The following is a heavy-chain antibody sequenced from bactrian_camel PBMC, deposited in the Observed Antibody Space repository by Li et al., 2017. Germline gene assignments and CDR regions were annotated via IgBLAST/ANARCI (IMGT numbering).Heavy chain of an antibody. Sequence: VQLVESGGGLVQPGGSLRLSCAASGFTFDDYAMGWIRQAPGKGLEWVSSIWRDGSNTYYADSVKGRFTISRDNALNTVYLQMNSLKSEDTALYYCATDRGGSSFVGETTEYNYWGQGTQVTVS. CDR1: GFTFDDYA. V-gene: IGHV3-1*01. D-gene: IGHD6*01. CDR2: IWRDGSNT. J-gene: IGHJ4*01. CDR3: ATDRGGSSFVGETTEYNY.